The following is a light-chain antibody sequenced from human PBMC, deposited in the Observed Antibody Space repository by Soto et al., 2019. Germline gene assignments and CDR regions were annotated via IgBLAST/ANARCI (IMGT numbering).Light chain of an antibody. CDR1: SSDVGAYNY. J-gene: IGLJ1*01. V-gene: IGLV2-14*01. CDR3: SSYTISGTYV. CDR2: EVS. Sequence: QSALTQRASVSGSPGQSITISCTGTSSDVGAYNYVSWFQQHPGKAPKLMIYEVSNRPSGVSNRFSGSRSVNTASLTISGLQPEDEADYYCSSYTISGTYVFGTGTKVTVL.